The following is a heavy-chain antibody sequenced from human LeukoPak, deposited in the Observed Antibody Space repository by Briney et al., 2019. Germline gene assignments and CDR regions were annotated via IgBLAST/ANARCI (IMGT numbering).Heavy chain of an antibody. V-gene: IGHV1-2*02. CDR3: ARVPKYSSSCHDY. CDR1: GYTFTGYY. CDR2: INPNSGGT. J-gene: IGHJ4*02. D-gene: IGHD6-13*01. Sequence: ASVKVSCKASGYTFTGYYMHWVRQAPGQGLEWMGWINPNSGGTNYAQKFQGRVTMTRDTSISTAYMELSRLRSDDTAVYYCARVPKYSSSCHDYWGQGTLVTVSS.